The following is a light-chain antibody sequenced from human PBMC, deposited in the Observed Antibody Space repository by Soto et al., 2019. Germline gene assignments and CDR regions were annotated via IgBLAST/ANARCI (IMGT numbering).Light chain of an antibody. Sequence: QSVLTQPPSVSGAPGQRVTISCTGSSSNIGAGYDVHWYQQLPGTDPKLLIYGTSNRPSGVPDRFSGSKSGTSASLAITGLQAEDEAEYYCQSYDSSLRVVFGGGTKLTVL. J-gene: IGLJ2*01. CDR2: GTS. V-gene: IGLV1-40*01. CDR1: SSNIGAGYD. CDR3: QSYDSSLRVV.